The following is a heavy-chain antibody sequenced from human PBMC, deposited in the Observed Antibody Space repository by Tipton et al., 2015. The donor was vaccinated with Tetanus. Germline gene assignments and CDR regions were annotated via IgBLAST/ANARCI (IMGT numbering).Heavy chain of an antibody. V-gene: IGHV4-31*03. CDR1: GGSMNTRTFY. CDR3: ATVGLVTASVKY. D-gene: IGHD2-21*02. CDR2: ISYTGTT. Sequence: TLSLTCTVSGGSMNTRTFYWGWIRQSPGKGLDWIGYISYTGTTHYNPSLKSRVTISLDRSKNQFSLKLTSVTAADTAVYYCATVGLVTASVKYWGQGTLVTVSS. J-gene: IGHJ4*01.